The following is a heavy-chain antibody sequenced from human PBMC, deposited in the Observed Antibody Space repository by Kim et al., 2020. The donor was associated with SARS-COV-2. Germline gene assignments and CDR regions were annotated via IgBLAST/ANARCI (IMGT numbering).Heavy chain of an antibody. CDR2: IRSKAKSYAT. CDR1: GFTFSDST. D-gene: IGHD3-10*01. Sequence: GGSLRLSCAASGFTFSDSTVTWVRQASGKGLGWVGRIRSKAKSYATAYAASVKDRFSISRDDSKNTAFLQMNSLKTEDTAVYYCVTSGERLWGQGTLVTVSS. V-gene: IGHV3-73*01. J-gene: IGHJ4*02. CDR3: VTSGERL.